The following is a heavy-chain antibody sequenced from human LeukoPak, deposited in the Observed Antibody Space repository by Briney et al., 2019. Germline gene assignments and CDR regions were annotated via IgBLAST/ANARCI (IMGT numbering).Heavy chain of an antibody. Sequence: ASVKVSCKASGYTFTSYDINWVRQATGQGLEWMGWMNPNSGNTGYAQKFQGRVTITRNTSISTAYMELSSLRSEDTAVYYCARDFVNSGYYFDYWGQGTLVTVSS. J-gene: IGHJ4*02. D-gene: IGHD3-22*01. CDR3: ARDFVNSGYYFDY. V-gene: IGHV1-8*03. CDR1: GYTFTSYD. CDR2: MNPNSGNT.